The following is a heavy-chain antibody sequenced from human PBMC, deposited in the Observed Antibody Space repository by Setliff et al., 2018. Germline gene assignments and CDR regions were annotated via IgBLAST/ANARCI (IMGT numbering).Heavy chain of an antibody. V-gene: IGHV4-31*03. CDR3: ARDPLTTNRRRAFDI. CDR1: GGSISSGGYY. D-gene: IGHD4-17*01. Sequence: SETLSLTCTVSGGSISSGGYYWSWIRQHPGKGLEWIGYIYYSGSTYYNPSLKSRVTISVGTSKNQFSLKLSSVTAADTAVYCCARDPLTTNRRRAFDIWGQGTMVTVSS. CDR2: IYYSGST. J-gene: IGHJ3*02.